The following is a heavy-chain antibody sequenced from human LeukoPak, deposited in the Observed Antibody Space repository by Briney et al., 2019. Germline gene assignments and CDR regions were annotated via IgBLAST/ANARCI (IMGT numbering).Heavy chain of an antibody. CDR2: ISYDGSNK. Sequence: GRPLRLPCPASGFTLSSYAMHWVRQAPGKGLEGVAVISYDGSNKYYAHSVKGRFTISRDNSKNAMYLQMNGLRAEDTAVYFCARDGNVLLWFGELFDWGQGTLVTVSS. CDR1: GFTLSSYA. CDR3: ARDGNVLLWFGELFD. D-gene: IGHD3-10*01. V-gene: IGHV3-30-3*01. J-gene: IGHJ4*02.